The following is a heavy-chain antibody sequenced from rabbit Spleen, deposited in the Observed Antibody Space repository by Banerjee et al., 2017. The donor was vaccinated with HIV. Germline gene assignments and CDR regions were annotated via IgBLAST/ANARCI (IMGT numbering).Heavy chain of an antibody. J-gene: IGHJ6*01. CDR2: IYGGSSANT. D-gene: IGHD8-1*01. V-gene: IGHV1S45*01. CDR1: GFSFSGSYW. Sequence: EESGGDLVKPEGSLTLTCTASGFSFSGSYWICWVRQAPGKGLEWIACIYGGSSANTYYASWAKGRFTISKTSSTTVTLQMTSLTAADTATYFCARDTGSSFSSYGMDLWGQGTLVTVS. CDR3: ARDTGSSFSSYGMDL.